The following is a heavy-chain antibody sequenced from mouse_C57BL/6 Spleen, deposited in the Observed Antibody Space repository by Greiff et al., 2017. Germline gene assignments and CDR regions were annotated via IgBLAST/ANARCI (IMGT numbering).Heavy chain of an antibody. CDR1: GFSLTSYG. J-gene: IGHJ4*01. CDR3: ARNSWFTGQYYSMDY. Sequence: VHLVESGPGLVQPSQSLSITCTVSGFSLTSYGVHWVRQSPGKGLEWLGVIWSGGSTDYNAAFISRLSISKDNSKSQVFFKMNSLQADDTAIYYCARNSWFTGQYYSMDYWGQGTSVTVSS. D-gene: IGHD2-2*01. CDR2: IWSGGST. V-gene: IGHV2-2*01.